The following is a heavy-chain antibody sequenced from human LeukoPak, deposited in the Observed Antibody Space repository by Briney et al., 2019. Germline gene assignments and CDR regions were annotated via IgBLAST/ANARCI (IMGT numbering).Heavy chain of an antibody. D-gene: IGHD1-26*01. CDR2: ISGYNGNT. CDR1: GYIFTNYY. Sequence: ASVKVSCKASGYIFTNYYITWVRQAPGQGLEYMGWISGYNGNTNYAQALQGRVTMTTDTSTSTAYMELRSLRSDDTAVYYCAKNTGHRLVGPTNYFDYWGQGTLVTVSS. J-gene: IGHJ4*02. V-gene: IGHV1-18*01. CDR3: AKNTGHRLVGPTNYFDY.